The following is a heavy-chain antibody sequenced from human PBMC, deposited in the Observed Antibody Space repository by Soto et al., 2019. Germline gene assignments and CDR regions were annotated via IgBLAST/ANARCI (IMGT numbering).Heavy chain of an antibody. CDR2: IYYSGST. CDR1: GGSISSGGYY. Sequence: SETLSLTCTVSGGSISSGGYYWSWIRQHPGKGLEWIGYIYYSGSTYYNPSLKSRVTISVDTSKNQFSLKLSSVTAADTAVYYCARDYYHSSGYYYVWAFDIWGQGTMVTVSS. V-gene: IGHV4-31*02. D-gene: IGHD3-22*01. J-gene: IGHJ3*02. CDR3: ARDYYHSSGYYYVWAFDI.